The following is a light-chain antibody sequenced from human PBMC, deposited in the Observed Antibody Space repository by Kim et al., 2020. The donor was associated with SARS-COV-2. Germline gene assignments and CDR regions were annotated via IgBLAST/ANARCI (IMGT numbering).Light chain of an antibody. J-gene: IGKJ1*01. CDR1: ESIGFY. CDR2: KTS. Sequence: SGSVGDRVTITCRASESIGFYLAWYQQKPGKAPRLLIYKTSSLESGVPSRFSGSGSGTEFTLTISSLQPDDFATYFCQQYNYYWTFGQGTKVDIK. CDR3: QQYNYYWT. V-gene: IGKV1-5*03.